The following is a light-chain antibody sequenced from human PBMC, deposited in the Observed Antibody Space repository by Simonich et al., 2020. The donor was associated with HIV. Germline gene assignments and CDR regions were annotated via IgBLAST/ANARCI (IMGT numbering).Light chain of an antibody. V-gene: IGLV1-40*01. J-gene: IGLJ3*02. CDR2: GNT. CDR3: AVWDDSLSGRV. CDR1: SSNIGTTYD. Sequence: QSVLTQPPSVSAAPGQRVTISCTGSSSNIGTTYDVHWYQQLPGTAPKLLIYGNTNRPSGVPDRFSGSKSGTSASLAIRGLRSEDEADYYCAVWDDSLSGRVFGGGTKLTVL.